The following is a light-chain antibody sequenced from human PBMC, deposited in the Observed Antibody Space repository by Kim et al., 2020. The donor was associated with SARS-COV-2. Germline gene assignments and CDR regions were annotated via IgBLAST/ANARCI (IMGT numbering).Light chain of an antibody. CDR3: QTWVTDMRV. V-gene: IGLV4-69*01. CDR1: SEYSNYG. J-gene: IGLJ3*02. CDR2: LNSDGSH. Sequence: AAIGLNCTLSSEYSNYGVAWHQQEPEKGYRYLMRLNSDGSHNEGDGYPDRFSGSSFGAERYLTISSLQSEDEADYFCQTWVTDMRVFGGGTQLT.